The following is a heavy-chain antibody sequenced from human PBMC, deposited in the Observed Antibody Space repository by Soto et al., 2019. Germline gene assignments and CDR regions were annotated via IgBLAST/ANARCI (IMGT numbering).Heavy chain of an antibody. CDR2: IYWDDDK. J-gene: IGHJ4*02. D-gene: IGHD2-21*02. CDR1: GFSLSTSGVG. V-gene: IGHV2-5*02. Sequence: QITLKESGPTLVKPTQTLTLTCTFSGFSLSTSGVGVGWICQPPGKALEWLALIYWDDDKRYSPSLKSRLTITKDTSKNQVVLTLTNMDPVDTATYFCARRRTAIDYLGQGTLVTVSS. CDR3: ARRRTAIDY.